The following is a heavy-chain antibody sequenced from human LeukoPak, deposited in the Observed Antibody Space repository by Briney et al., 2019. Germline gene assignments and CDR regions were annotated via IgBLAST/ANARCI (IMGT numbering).Heavy chain of an antibody. D-gene: IGHD2-2*02. Sequence: GESLKISGKGSGYSFTSYWIGWVRQMPGKGLEWMGIIYPVDSDTRYSPSFQGQVTLSADKSISTAYLQWSSLKASDTAMYYCARQSSGYCSSTSCYRIYYYMDVWGKGNTVTVSS. CDR1: GYSFTSYW. J-gene: IGHJ6*03. CDR2: IYPVDSDT. CDR3: ARQSSGYCSSTSCYRIYYYMDV. V-gene: IGHV5-51*01.